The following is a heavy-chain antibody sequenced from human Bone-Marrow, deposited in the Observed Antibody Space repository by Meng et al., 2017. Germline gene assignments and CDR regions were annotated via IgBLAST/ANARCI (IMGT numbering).Heavy chain of an antibody. CDR1: GGTFSSHT. CDR2: MNPNSGDT. V-gene: IGHV1-2*02. D-gene: IGHD6-13*01. Sequence: ASVKVSCKASGGTFSSHTISWVRQAPGQGLEWMAWMNPNSGDTNYPQKFQGRVTMTTDTSISTAYMELSRLKSDDTAVYYCARGGSVDSSSWSRWLDPWGQGTPVTVSS. CDR3: ARGGSVDSSSWSRWLDP. J-gene: IGHJ5*02.